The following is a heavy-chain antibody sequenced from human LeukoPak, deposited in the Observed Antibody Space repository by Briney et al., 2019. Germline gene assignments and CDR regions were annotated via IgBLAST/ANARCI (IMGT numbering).Heavy chain of an antibody. CDR1: GGSISSGGYY. CDR2: IYYSGST. J-gene: IGHJ6*02. D-gene: IGHD2-21*02. V-gene: IGHV4-30-4*08. Sequence: SETLSLTCTVSGGSISSGGYYWSWIRQPPGKGLEWIGYIYYSGSTYYNPSLKSRVTISVDTSKNQFSLKLSSVTAADTAVYYCARRDPEAGYGMDVWGQGTTITVSS. CDR3: ARRDPEAGYGMDV.